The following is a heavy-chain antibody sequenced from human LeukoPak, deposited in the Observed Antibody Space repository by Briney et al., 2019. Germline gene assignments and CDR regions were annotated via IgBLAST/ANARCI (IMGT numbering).Heavy chain of an antibody. V-gene: IGHV3-11*04. D-gene: IGHD4-11*01. CDR3: ARLRSKYWFDP. CDR1: GFTFRDYH. J-gene: IGHJ5*02. CDR2: ITSSGNTM. Sequence: GGSLRLSCAASGFTFRDYHMSWIRQAPGKGLEWVSFITSSGNTMYYADSVKGRFTISRDNAKNSLYLQMNSLRADDTAVYYCARLRSKYWFDPWGQGTLVTVSS.